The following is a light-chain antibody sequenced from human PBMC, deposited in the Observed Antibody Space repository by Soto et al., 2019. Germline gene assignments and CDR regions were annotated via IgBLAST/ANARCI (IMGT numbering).Light chain of an antibody. CDR3: QVWDSSRGV. CDR1: NIGSKS. CDR2: YDS. Sequence: SYELTQPPSVSVPPGKTARITCGRNNIGSKSVHWYQQKPGQAPVLVIYYDSDRPSGIPERFSGSNSGNTATLTISRVEAGDEADYYCQVWDSSRGVFGTGTKLTVL. J-gene: IGLJ1*01. V-gene: IGLV3-21*04.